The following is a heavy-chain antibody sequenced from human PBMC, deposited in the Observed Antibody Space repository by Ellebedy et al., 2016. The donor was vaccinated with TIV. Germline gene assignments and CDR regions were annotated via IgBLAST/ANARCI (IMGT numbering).Heavy chain of an antibody. CDR3: ARDRDVTSRGIIDS. V-gene: IGHV4-4*02. CDR1: GGSISSSNW. D-gene: IGHD3-10*01. CDR2: VYHSGST. Sequence: MPGGSLRLSCAVSGGSISSSNWWPWVRQAPGRGLEWIGEVYHSGSTYYNPSLESRVTMSVDKSKNQFSLKPSSVTAADTAVYYCARDRDVTSRGIIDSWGQGILVTVSS. J-gene: IGHJ4*02.